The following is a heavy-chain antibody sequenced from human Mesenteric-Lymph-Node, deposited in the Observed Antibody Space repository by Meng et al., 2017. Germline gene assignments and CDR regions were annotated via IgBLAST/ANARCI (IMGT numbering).Heavy chain of an antibody. V-gene: IGHV3-20*04. J-gene: IGHJ4*02. CDR1: GFTFSDLF. Sequence: GESLKISCAASGFTFSDLFVDWVRQAPGKGLDWVSGINWDGDTTGYADSVKGRFTISRDNAKNSLYLQMNSLRPEDTALYYCARDDDVAAAGPYFDYWGQGTLVTVSS. D-gene: IGHD6-13*01. CDR2: INWDGDTT. CDR3: ARDDDVAAAGPYFDY.